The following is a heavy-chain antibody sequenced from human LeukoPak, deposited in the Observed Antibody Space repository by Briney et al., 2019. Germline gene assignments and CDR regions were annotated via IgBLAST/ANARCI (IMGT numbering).Heavy chain of an antibody. CDR3: AKQLGYCSDGSCYFPY. CDR2: ISNNGGYT. CDR1: GFTFSSSA. D-gene: IGHD2-15*01. Sequence: GGSLRLSRAASGFTFSSSAMSWVRQAPGKGLEWVSAISNNGGYTYYADSVQGRFTISRDNSKSTLCLQMNSLRAEDTAVYYCAKQLGYCSDGSCYFPYWGQGTLVTVSS. V-gene: IGHV3-23*01. J-gene: IGHJ4*02.